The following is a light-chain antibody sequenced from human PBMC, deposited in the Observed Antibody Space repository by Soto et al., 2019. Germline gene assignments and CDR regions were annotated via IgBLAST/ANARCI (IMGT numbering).Light chain of an antibody. CDR2: EGI. V-gene: IGLV2-23*01. Sequence: QSALTQPASVSGSPGQSITISCTGTSIDIGTYNLVSWYQHYPGKAPKLMIYEGIKRPSGVSNRFSGSKSGNTAFLTISGLQAEDEADYYCCSYAGSGTDNYVYGSGTKLTVL. J-gene: IGLJ1*01. CDR1: SIDIGTYNL. CDR3: CSYAGSGTDNYV.